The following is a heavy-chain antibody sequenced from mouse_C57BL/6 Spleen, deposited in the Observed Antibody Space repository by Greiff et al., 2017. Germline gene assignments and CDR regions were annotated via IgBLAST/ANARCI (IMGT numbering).Heavy chain of an antibody. Sequence: VQLQESGPELVKPGASVKISCKASGYAFSSSWMNWVKQRPGKGLEWIGRIYPGDGDTNYNGKFKGKATLTADKSASTAYMQLSSLTAEDSAVYFCARWLTGTEAFAYGGQGTLVTVSA. CDR2: IYPGDGDT. CDR1: GYAFSSSW. D-gene: IGHD4-1*01. CDR3: ARWLTGTEAFAY. J-gene: IGHJ3*01. V-gene: IGHV1-82*01.